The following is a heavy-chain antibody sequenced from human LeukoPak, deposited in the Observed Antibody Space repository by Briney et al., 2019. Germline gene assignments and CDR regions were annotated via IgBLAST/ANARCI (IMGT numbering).Heavy chain of an antibody. CDR1: GFTFSSYS. D-gene: IGHD6-19*01. J-gene: IGHJ4*02. CDR2: ISSSSSYI. CDR3: ARDVGIAVAGPLRY. V-gene: IGHV3-21*01. Sequence: GESLKISCAASGFTFSSYSMNWVRQAPGKGLEWVSSISSSSSYIYYADSVKGRFTISRDNAKNSLYLQMNSLRAEDTAVYYCARDVGIAVAGPLRYWGQGTLVTVSS.